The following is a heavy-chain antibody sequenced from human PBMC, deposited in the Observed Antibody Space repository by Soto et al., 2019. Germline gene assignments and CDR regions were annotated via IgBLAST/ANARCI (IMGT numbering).Heavy chain of an antibody. CDR2: IYPGDSDT. D-gene: IGHD4-4*01. Sequence: GESLKISCKGSGYSFTSYWIGWVRQMPGKGLEWMGIIYPGDSDTRYSPSFQGQVTISADKSISTAYLQWSSLKASDTAMYYCARHDSIDYSNPYYYYYGMDVWGQGTTVTVSS. V-gene: IGHV5-51*01. CDR1: GYSFTSYW. CDR3: ARHDSIDYSNPYYYYYGMDV. J-gene: IGHJ6*02.